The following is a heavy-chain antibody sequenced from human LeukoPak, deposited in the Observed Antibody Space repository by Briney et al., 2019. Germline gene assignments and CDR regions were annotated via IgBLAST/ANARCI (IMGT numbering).Heavy chain of an antibody. Sequence: GGSLRLSCAASGFTFSSYWMHWVRQAPGKGLVWVSRINSDGSSTSYADSVKGRFTISRDNAKNALHLQMNSLRAEDTAVYYCAREDLEVWAFDIWGQGTMVTVSS. CDR2: INSDGSST. J-gene: IGHJ3*02. D-gene: IGHD2-8*02. CDR3: AREDLEVWAFDI. V-gene: IGHV3-74*01. CDR1: GFTFSSYW.